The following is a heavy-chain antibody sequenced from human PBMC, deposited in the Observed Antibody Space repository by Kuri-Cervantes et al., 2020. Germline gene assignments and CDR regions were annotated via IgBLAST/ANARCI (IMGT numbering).Heavy chain of an antibody. CDR2: IDPGDSDA. CDR3: ARGDVFDY. V-gene: IGHV5-51*01. D-gene: IGHD3-16*01. Sequence: GGSLRLSCKGSGYFFTNYWIAWVRQMPGKGLEWMGIIDPGDSDARYSPSFQGQVTISADKSISTAYLQWSSLKASDTAMYYCARGDVFDYWGQGTLVTVSS. CDR1: GYFFTNYW. J-gene: IGHJ4*02.